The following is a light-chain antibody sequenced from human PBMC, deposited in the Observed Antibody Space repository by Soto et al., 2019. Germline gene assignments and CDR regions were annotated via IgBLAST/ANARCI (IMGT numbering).Light chain of an antibody. CDR3: MHGKHWPPYT. Sequence: DVVMTPSPLSLHVTLGQPASISCRSSQSLVYSDVNTYLNWFQQRPGQSPRRLIYKVSNRYYWVPVRFRGSGSCTNFTLNISGWEAEDFGVYYCMHGKHWPPYTFGPGTKVDI. V-gene: IGKV2-30*01. J-gene: IGKJ3*01. CDR2: KVS. CDR1: QSLVYSDVNTY.